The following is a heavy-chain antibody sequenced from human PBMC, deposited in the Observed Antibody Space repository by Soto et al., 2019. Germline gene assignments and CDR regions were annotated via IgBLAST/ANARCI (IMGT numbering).Heavy chain of an antibody. CDR1: GGSISSSSYY. D-gene: IGHD1-26*01. J-gene: IGHJ6*02. CDR2: IYYSGST. V-gene: IGHV4-39*01. Sequence: PSETLSLTCTVSGGSISSSSYYWGWIRQPPGKGLEWIGSIYYSGSTYYNPSLKSRVTMAVDTSKNQFSLNLNSVTAADTAVYYCARHLIVGSATSKFYYGMDVWGQGTTVTVSS. CDR3: ARHLIVGSATSKFYYGMDV.